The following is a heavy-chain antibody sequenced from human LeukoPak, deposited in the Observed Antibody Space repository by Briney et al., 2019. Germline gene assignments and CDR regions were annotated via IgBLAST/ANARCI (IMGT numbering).Heavy chain of an antibody. CDR1: GFTFRNYG. CDR2: IWYEGDNE. V-gene: IGHV3-33*01. J-gene: IGHJ4*02. D-gene: IGHD3-10*01. CDR3: ARGGERSFDY. Sequence: GGSLRLSCAGSGFTFRNYGMHWVRQAPGKGLEWVAVIWYEGDNENYADSVKGRFTISRDNSKSTLFQHMNNVRVDDTAIYYCARGGERSFDYWGQGTLVTVSS.